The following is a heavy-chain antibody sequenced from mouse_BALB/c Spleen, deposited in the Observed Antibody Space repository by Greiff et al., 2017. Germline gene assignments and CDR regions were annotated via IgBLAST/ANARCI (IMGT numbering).Heavy chain of an antibody. Sequence: VKLMESGPSLVQPSQSLSITCTVSGFSLTSYGVHWVRQSPGKGLEWLGVIWRGGSTDYNAAFMSRLSITKDNSKSQVFFKMNSLQADDTAIYYCAKKGGNYDYDNYAMDYWGQGTSVTVSS. V-gene: IGHV2-5-1*01. D-gene: IGHD2-4*01. CDR2: IWRGGST. CDR1: GFSLTSYG. J-gene: IGHJ4*01. CDR3: AKKGGNYDYDNYAMDY.